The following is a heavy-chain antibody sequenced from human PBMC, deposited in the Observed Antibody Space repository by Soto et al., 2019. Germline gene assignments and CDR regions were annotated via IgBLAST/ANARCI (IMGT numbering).Heavy chain of an antibody. Sequence: QVQLQEAGPGLVRPSQTLSLTCTVAGGSMSENDYYWSWLRQSPGQGLQWIGYIYYTWTTSYSPSLKSRVTMSADTSRNQFSLKLTSVTAADTALYFCARGIVRGGFDSGGQGTLVTVSS. J-gene: IGHJ3*02. V-gene: IGHV4-30-4*01. CDR1: GGSMSENDYY. CDR2: IYYTWTT. D-gene: IGHD3-10*02. CDR3: ARGIVRGGFDS.